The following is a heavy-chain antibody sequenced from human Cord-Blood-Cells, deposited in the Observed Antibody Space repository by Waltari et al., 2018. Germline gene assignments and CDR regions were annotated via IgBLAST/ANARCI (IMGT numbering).Heavy chain of an antibody. D-gene: IGHD2-15*01. Sequence: QVQLQQWGAGLLKPSETLSLTCAVYGGSFSGYYWSWLRQPPGKGLEWIGEINHSGSTNYNPSLKSRVTISVDTSKNQFSLKLSSVTAADTAVYYCTRDVADCSGGSCYHAFDIWGQGTMVTVSS. V-gene: IGHV4-34*01. J-gene: IGHJ3*02. CDR2: INHSGST. CDR1: GGSFSGYY. CDR3: TRDVADCSGGSCYHAFDI.